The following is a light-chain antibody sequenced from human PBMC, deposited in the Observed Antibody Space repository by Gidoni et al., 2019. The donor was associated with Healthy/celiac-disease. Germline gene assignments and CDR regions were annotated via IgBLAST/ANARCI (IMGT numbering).Light chain of an antibody. CDR1: NIGSNS. CDR2: DDS. CDR3: QVWDSSSDHVV. V-gene: IGLV3-21*02. Sequence: SYVMTQPPSVSVAPGQTARMTGWGNNIGSNSVHWYQQKPGQAPVLVVYDDSDRPSGIPERFSGSNSGNTATLTISRVEAGDEADYYCQVWDSSSDHVVFGGGTKLTVL. J-gene: IGLJ2*01.